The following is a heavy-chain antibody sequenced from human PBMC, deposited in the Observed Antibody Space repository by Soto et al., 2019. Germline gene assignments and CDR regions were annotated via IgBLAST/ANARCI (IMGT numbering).Heavy chain of an antibody. CDR2: IHLSGSM. Sequence: QVQLQESAPGLVKPSGTLSLTCAVSGASISRNYWWSWVRQPTGKGLEWIADIHLSGSMNYNPSLRSRVTISIDKSQDQFSRKLKSVTAADTGVYYWARAPNSYGHFQHWGQGTLVIGSS. J-gene: IGHJ1*01. CDR1: GASISRNYW. D-gene: IGHD3-10*01. CDR3: ARAPNSYGHFQH. V-gene: IGHV4-4*02.